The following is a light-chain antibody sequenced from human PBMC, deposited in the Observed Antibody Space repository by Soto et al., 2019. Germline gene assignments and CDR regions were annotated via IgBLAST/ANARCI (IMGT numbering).Light chain of an antibody. CDR2: SKN. J-gene: IGLJ2*01. CDR3: AAWDDSLNGVI. CDR1: SSNIGNNT. Sequence: QSVLTQPPSASVTPGQRVTISCSGGSSNIGNNTVNWYQQLPGTAPKLLFYSKNQRPSGVPDRFSGSQSGASASLAISGLQSEDEADYYCAAWDDSLNGVIFGGGTKLTVL. V-gene: IGLV1-44*01.